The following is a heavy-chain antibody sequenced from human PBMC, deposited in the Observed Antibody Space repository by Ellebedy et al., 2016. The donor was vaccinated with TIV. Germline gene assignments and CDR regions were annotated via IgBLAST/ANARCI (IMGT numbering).Heavy chain of an antibody. CDR2: ISFDGDIK. J-gene: IGHJ4*02. Sequence: GGSLRLXXAASGFTFISYDMHWVRQAPGEGLEWVAGISFDGDIKSYADSVKGRFTISRDNSKNTLYVQMSSLRAEDTAVYYCARDQTFSSSSWYLEHWGQGTPVTVSS. CDR1: GFTFISYD. V-gene: IGHV3-30-3*01. D-gene: IGHD6-6*01. CDR3: ARDQTFSSSSWYLEH.